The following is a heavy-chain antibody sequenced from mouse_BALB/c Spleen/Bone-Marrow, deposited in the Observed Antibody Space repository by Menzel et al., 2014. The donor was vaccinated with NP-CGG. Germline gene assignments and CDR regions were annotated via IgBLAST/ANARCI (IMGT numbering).Heavy chain of an antibody. CDR2: IDPSNTYT. CDR3: AREDIITAYFDY. D-gene: IGHD1-1*01. CDR1: GCTFTSYT. V-gene: IGHV1-4*02. J-gene: IGHJ2*01. Sequence: VQLQESAAELARPGASVKMSCKASGCTFTSYTMHWVKQRPGQGLEWIGYIDPSNTYTDYNQNFKDKTTLTADKSSSTAYMQLSSLTSEDSAVYYCAREDIITAYFDYWGQGTTLTVSS.